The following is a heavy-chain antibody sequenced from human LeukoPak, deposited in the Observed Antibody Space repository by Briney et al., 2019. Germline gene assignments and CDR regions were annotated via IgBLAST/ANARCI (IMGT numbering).Heavy chain of an antibody. D-gene: IGHD3-22*01. J-gene: IGHJ4*02. Sequence: GRSLRLSCAASGFTFSSYGMHWVRQAPGKGLEWVAVIWYDGSNKYYADSVKGRFTISTDNSKNTLYLQMNSLRAEDTAVYYCARGGDDSSGYYYLLDYWGQGTLVTVSS. CDR3: ARGGDDSSGYYYLLDY. CDR2: IWYDGSNK. V-gene: IGHV3-33*01. CDR1: GFTFSSYG.